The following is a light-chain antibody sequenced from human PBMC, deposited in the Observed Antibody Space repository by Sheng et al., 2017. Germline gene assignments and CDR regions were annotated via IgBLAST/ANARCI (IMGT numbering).Light chain of an antibody. CDR3: QQYGSSPLT. Sequence: VLTQSPGSLSLSPGDTATLSCRASQPITSSTLAWYRQKRGQAPKLLIYSASRRPSGIPDRFSGSGSGTDFTLNIYRLEPEDFAVYYCQQYGSSPLTFGGGTKVEIK. V-gene: IGKV3-20*01. CDR1: QPITSST. CDR2: SAS. J-gene: IGKJ4*01.